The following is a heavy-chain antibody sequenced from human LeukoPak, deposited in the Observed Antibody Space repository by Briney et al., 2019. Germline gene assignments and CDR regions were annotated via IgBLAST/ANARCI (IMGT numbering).Heavy chain of an antibody. CDR1: GLTFSSYA. V-gene: IGHV3-23*01. Sequence: PGGSLRLSCAASGLTFSSYAMSWVRQAPGKGLEWVSVIGGSGVRTHYADSVKGRFTISRDNSKNTLYLQMKSLRAEDTAVYYCTIATTDIDYWGQGTLVTVSS. CDR3: TIATTDIDY. CDR2: IGGSGVRT. D-gene: IGHD4-17*01. J-gene: IGHJ4*02.